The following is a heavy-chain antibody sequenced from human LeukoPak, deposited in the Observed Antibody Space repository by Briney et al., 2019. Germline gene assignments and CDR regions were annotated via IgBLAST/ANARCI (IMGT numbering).Heavy chain of an antibody. CDR1: GFTFSSYS. Sequence: AGGSLRPSCAASGFTFSSYSMNWVRQAPGKGLEWVSYISSSSSTIYYADSVKGRFTISRDNAKNSLYLQMNSLRDEDTAVYYCARDLGLGSDFWSGYYTVPFDYWGQGTLVTVSS. D-gene: IGHD3-3*01. V-gene: IGHV3-48*02. CDR3: ARDLGLGSDFWSGYYTVPFDY. CDR2: ISSSSSTI. J-gene: IGHJ4*02.